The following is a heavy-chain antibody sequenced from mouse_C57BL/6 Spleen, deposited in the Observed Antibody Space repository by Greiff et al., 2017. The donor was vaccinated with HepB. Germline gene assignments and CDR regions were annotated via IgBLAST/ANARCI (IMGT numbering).Heavy chain of an antibody. D-gene: IGHD4-1*01. Sequence: EVQRVESGGGLVQPGGSLKLSCAASGFTFSDYGMAWVRQAPRKGPEWVAFISNLAYSIYYADTVTGRFTISRENAKNTLYLEMSSLRSEDTAMYYCARPKLWDLYAMDYWGQGTSVTVSS. CDR3: ARPKLWDLYAMDY. CDR1: GFTFSDYG. CDR2: ISNLAYSI. V-gene: IGHV5-15*01. J-gene: IGHJ4*01.